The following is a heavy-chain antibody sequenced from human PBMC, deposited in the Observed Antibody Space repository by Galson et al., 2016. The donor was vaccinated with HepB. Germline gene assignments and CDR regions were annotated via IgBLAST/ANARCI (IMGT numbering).Heavy chain of an antibody. D-gene: IGHD2-21*02. CDR1: GDSINSYY. J-gene: IGHJ4*02. V-gene: IGHV4-59*01. Sequence: SETLSLTCSFYGDSINSYYWTWIRQPPGKGLEWIGYIYYTGASTQNPSLKSRVTISLETSKNKFSLKLRSVTAADTAVYYCARSLTAYCGGDCYSALGFWGQGTLVTVSS. CDR2: IYYTGAS. CDR3: ARSLTAYCGGDCYSALGF.